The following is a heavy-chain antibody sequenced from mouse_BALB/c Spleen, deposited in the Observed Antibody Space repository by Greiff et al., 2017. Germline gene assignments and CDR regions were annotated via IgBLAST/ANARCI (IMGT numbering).Heavy chain of an antibody. CDR1: GYSFTSYW. Sequence: QVQLKESGPQLVRPGASVKISCKASGYSFTSYWMHWVKQRPGQGLEWIGMIDPSDSETRLNQKFKDKATLTVDKSSSTAYMQLSSPTSEDSAVYYCLTAFYAMDYWGQGTSVTVSS. V-gene: IGHV1S126*01. J-gene: IGHJ4*01. CDR3: LTAFYAMDY. D-gene: IGHD1-2*01. CDR2: IDPSDSET.